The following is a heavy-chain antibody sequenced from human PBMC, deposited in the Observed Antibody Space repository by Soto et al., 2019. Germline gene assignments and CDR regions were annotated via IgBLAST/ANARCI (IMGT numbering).Heavy chain of an antibody. V-gene: IGHV3-30-3*01. CDR3: ARDREDIVASHFDY. D-gene: IGHD5-12*01. Sequence: GGSLRLSFAASGFTFSSYAMHGVRQAPGKGLEWVAVISYDGSNKYYADSVKGRFTISRDNSKNTLYLQMNSLRAEDTAVYYCARDREDIVASHFDYWGQGTLVTVSS. CDR2: ISYDGSNK. CDR1: GFTFSSYA. J-gene: IGHJ4*02.